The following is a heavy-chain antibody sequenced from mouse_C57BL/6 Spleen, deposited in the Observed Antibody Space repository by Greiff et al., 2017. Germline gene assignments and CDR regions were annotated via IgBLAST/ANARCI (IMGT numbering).Heavy chain of an antibody. D-gene: IGHD2-5*01. CDR1: GYTFTDYY. CDR2: INPNSGGT. J-gene: IGHJ1*03. CDR3: AIYSNYPWYFDV. Sequence: EVQLQQSGPELVKPGASVKISCKASGYTFTDYYMNWVKQSHGKSLEWIGDINPNSGGTSYNEKFKGKASLTVDKSSSTAYMELRSLTSEDSAVYYCAIYSNYPWYFDVWGTGTTVTVSS. V-gene: IGHV1-26*01.